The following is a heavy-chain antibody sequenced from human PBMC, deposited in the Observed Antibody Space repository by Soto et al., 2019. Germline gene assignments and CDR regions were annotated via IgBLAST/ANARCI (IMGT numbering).Heavy chain of an antibody. D-gene: IGHD2-2*01. V-gene: IGHV3-74*01. Sequence: GGSLRLSCAASGFTLRSYAMHWVRQAPGKGLVWVSRINSDGSSTNYADSVKGRFTISRDNAKNTLYLQMNSLRAEDTAVYYCARDYVGAYCSSTSCYSDYYYGMDVWGQGTTVTVSS. CDR1: GFTLRSYA. CDR2: INSDGSST. J-gene: IGHJ6*02. CDR3: ARDYVGAYCSSTSCYSDYYYGMDV.